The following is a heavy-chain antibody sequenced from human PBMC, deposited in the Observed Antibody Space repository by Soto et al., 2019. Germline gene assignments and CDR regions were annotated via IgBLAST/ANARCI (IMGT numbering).Heavy chain of an antibody. Sequence: GGSLRLSCAASGFTFSSYGMHWVRQAPGKGLEWVAVISYDGSNKYYADSVKGRFTISRDNSKNTLYLQMNSLRAEDTAVYYCARGGFYYHDSSGNFDYWVQGTLVTVSS. J-gene: IGHJ4*02. CDR3: ARGGFYYHDSSGNFDY. CDR2: ISYDGSNK. CDR1: GFTFSSYG. D-gene: IGHD3-22*01. V-gene: IGHV3-30*03.